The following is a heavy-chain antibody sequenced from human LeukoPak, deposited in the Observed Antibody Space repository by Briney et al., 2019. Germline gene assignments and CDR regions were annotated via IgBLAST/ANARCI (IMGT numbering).Heavy chain of an antibody. J-gene: IGHJ4*02. CDR3: TTGVLTA. V-gene: IGHV3-15*01. D-gene: IGHD2-15*01. Sequence: GGSLRLSCAASGLTFNYAWMSWVRQAPGKGLECVGRIKDKNDGGTHDYAEPVKGTFTTSREDTKKVVYMHINRLKTQDTHPNYCTTGVLTAWGQGTLVSVSS. CDR1: GLTFNYAW. CDR2: IKDKNDGGTH.